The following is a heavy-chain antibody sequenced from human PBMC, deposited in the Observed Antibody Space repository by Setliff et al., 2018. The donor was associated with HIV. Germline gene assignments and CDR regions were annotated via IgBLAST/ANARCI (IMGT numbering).Heavy chain of an antibody. J-gene: IGHJ4*02. CDR1: GGSISSHY. Sequence: SETLSLTCAVSGGSISSHYWSWIRLPPGKGLEWIGTIYYNGNTNYNPSLKSRVAISVDTSKNLFSLKLTSVTPADTAVYYCARGYYYDSGHYFDYWGQGTLVTVSS. V-gene: IGHV4-59*11. CDR2: IYYNGNT. D-gene: IGHD3-22*01. CDR3: ARGYYYDSGHYFDY.